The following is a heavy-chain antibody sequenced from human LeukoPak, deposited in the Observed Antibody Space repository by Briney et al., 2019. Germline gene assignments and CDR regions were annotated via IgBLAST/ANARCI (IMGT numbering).Heavy chain of an antibody. V-gene: IGHV4-38-2*01. CDR1: GYSISSGYY. Sequence: SETLSLTCADSGYSISSGYYWGWIRQPPGKWMEWIGSIYHGGSTYYNPSLKSRVTISLDTSKNQFSLKLSSVTAADTAVYYCARANQNVLRFLEWLSAFDIWGQGTMVTVSS. CDR3: ARANQNVLRFLEWLSAFDI. D-gene: IGHD3-3*01. J-gene: IGHJ3*02. CDR2: IYHGGST.